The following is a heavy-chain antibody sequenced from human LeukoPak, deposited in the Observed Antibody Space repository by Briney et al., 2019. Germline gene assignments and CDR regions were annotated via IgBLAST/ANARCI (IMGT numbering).Heavy chain of an antibody. Sequence: GGSPRLSCAVSGFIFSNSWMHWVRHTPGKGLVWVSRMYGDMSDISYADSVKGRFTISRGNAKNTVYLQMNSLRGEDTAVYYCARDLGLRGSKWGQGTLVTVSS. CDR2: MYGDMSDI. V-gene: IGHV3-74*01. D-gene: IGHD4-23*01. J-gene: IGHJ4*02. CDR1: GFIFSNSW. CDR3: ARDLGLRGSK.